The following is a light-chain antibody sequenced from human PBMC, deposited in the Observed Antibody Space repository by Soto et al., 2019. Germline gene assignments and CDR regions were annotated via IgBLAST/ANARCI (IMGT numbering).Light chain of an antibody. Sequence: DIQMTQSPSSVSASVGDRVTITCWASQGISNWLAWYQQKPGKAPNLLIYGASNLQSGVPSRFSGSGSGTDFTLTISSLQPEDFATHYCQQSNSFPFTFGQGTRLDIK. CDR1: QGISNW. CDR3: QQSNSFPFT. V-gene: IGKV1-12*01. J-gene: IGKJ2*01. CDR2: GAS.